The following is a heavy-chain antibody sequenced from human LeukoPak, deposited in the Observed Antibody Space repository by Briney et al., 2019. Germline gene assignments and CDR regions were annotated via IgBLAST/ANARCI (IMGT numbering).Heavy chain of an antibody. CDR3: ARDPLRSSFDP. V-gene: IGHV4-4*07. J-gene: IGHJ5*02. Sequence: SETLSLTCTVSGDSINTNNHWAWVRQPAGKGLEWIGRLHNSGSTNYNPSLQSRVTISVDTSKNQFSLKMTSATAADTAVYFCARDPLRSSFDPWGQGILVTVSS. CDR2: LHNSGST. CDR1: GDSINTNN. D-gene: IGHD6-13*01.